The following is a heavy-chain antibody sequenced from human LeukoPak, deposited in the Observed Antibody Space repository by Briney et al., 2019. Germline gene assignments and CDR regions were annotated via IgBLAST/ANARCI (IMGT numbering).Heavy chain of an antibody. CDR2: ISSSSYT. CDR3: AREMITMVRGAPTFDY. Sequence: GGSLRLSCAASGFTFSDYYMSWIRQAPGKGLEWVSYISSSSYTNYADSVRGRFTISRDNAKNSLYLQMNSLRAEDTAVYYCAREMITMVRGAPTFDYWGQGTLVTVSS. D-gene: IGHD3-10*01. V-gene: IGHV3-11*05. J-gene: IGHJ4*02. CDR1: GFTFSDYY.